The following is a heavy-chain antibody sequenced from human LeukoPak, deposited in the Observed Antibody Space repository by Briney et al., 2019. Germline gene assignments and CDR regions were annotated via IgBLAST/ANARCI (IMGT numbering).Heavy chain of an antibody. V-gene: IGHV3-30*18. CDR1: GFTFSSYG. J-gene: IGHJ4*02. Sequence: SGGSLRLSCAASGFTFSSYGMHWVRQTPGKGLEWVAVTSYDGSNKHYVDSVKGRFTISRDNSKNTLYLQMNSLRAEDTAVYYCAKDLGGIYYYDFWGQGTLVTVSS. CDR2: TSYDGSNK. CDR3: AKDLGGIYYYDF. D-gene: IGHD3-16*01.